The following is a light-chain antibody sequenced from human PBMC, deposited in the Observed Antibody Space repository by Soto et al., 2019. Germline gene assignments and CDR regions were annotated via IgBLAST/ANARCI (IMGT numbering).Light chain of an antibody. CDR3: GAWDSRLSVVI. CDR2: ENN. J-gene: IGLJ2*01. CDR1: SSNIGNNY. Sequence: QSVLTQPPSVSAAPGQTVTISCSGSSSNIGNNYVSWYQQLPGTAPKLLIYENNKRPSVIPDRFSGSKSGTSATLGITGLQTGDEADYYCGAWDSRLSVVIFGGGTKLTVL. V-gene: IGLV1-51*02.